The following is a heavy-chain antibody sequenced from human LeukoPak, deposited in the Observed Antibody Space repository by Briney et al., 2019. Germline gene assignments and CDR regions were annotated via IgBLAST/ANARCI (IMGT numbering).Heavy chain of an antibody. D-gene: IGHD4-17*01. CDR3: ARVGGDYLNAEYFQH. V-gene: IGHV1-46*01. Sequence: ASVKVSCKASGYTFTSYYMHWVRQAPGQGLEWMGIINPSGGSTSYAQKFQGRVTMTRDTSTSTVYMELSSLRSEDTAVYYCARVGGDYLNAEYFQHWGQGTLVTVSS. CDR1: GYTFTSYY. CDR2: INPSGGST. J-gene: IGHJ1*01.